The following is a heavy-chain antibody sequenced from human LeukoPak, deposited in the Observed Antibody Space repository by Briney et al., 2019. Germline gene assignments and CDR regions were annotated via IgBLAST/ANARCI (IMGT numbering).Heavy chain of an antibody. D-gene: IGHD3-3*01. CDR3: ANQYYDFWSGVIDY. J-gene: IGHJ4*02. CDR2: ISYDGSNK. V-gene: IGHV3-30-3*01. Sequence: GRSLRLSSAASGFTFSSYAMHWVRQAPGKGLEWVAVISYDGSNKYYADSVKGRFTISRDNSKNTLYLQMNSLRAEDTAVYYCANQYYDFWSGVIDYWGQGTLVTVSS. CDR1: GFTFSSYA.